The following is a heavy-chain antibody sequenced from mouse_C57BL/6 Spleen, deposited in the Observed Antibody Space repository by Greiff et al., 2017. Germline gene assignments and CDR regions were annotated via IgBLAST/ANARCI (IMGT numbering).Heavy chain of an antibody. J-gene: IGHJ3*01. CDR3: TRGDYSNYAFAY. D-gene: IGHD2-5*01. CDR2: ISSGGDYI. V-gene: IGHV5-9-1*02. Sequence: EVNVVESGEGLVKPGGSLKLSCAASGFTFSSYAMSWVRQTPEKRLEWVAYISSGGDYIYYADTVKGRFTISRDNARNTLYLQMSSLKSEDTAMYYCTRGDYSNYAFAYWGQGTLVTVSA. CDR1: GFTFSSYA.